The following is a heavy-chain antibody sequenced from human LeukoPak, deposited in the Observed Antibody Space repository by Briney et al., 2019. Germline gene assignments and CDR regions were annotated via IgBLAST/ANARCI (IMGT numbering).Heavy chain of an antibody. D-gene: IGHD3-10*02. Sequence: GGSLRLSCAASGFTFSTYGMHWVRQAPGKGLEWVAVIWFDGSNKYYADSVEGRFTISRDNSKNTLYLQMDSLRAEDTAVYYCARVWGVTKFGIDYWGQGTLVTVSS. CDR1: GFTFSTYG. J-gene: IGHJ4*02. V-gene: IGHV3-33*01. CDR2: IWFDGSNK. CDR3: ARVWGVTKFGIDY.